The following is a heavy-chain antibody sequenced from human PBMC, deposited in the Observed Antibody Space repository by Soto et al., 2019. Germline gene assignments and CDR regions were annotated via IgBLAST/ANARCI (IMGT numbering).Heavy chain of an antibody. CDR3: ARLTYYYDSSGYYPENVDY. V-gene: IGHV4-39*01. CDR1: GGSISSSSYY. D-gene: IGHD3-22*01. CDR2: IYYSGST. J-gene: IGHJ4*02. Sequence: SETLSLTCTVSGGSISSSSYYWGWIRQPPGKGLEWIGSIYYSGSTYYNPSLKSRVTISVDTSKNQFSLKLSSVTAADTAVYYFARLTYYYDSSGYYPENVDYWGQGTLVTVSS.